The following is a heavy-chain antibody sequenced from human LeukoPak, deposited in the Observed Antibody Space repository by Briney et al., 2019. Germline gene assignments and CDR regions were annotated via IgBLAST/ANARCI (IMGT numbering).Heavy chain of an antibody. CDR3: ARDMGVSQRYWYFDL. CDR1: GGSISSYY. CDR2: IYYSGST. Sequence: PSETLSLTCTVSGGSISSYYWSWIRQPPGKGLEWIGYIYYSGSTNYSPSLKSRLTISVDTSKNQFSLNLSSVTAADTAVYYCARDMGVSQRYWYFDLWGPGTLVTVSS. J-gene: IGHJ2*01. D-gene: IGHD2-2*01. V-gene: IGHV4-59*12.